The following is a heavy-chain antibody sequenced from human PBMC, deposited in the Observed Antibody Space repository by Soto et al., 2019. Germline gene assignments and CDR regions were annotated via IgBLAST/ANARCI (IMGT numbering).Heavy chain of an antibody. CDR1: GGTFSSYA. V-gene: IGHV1-69*13. J-gene: IGHJ4*02. CDR2: IIPIFGTA. CDR3: ATTGGYSYGYMSY. Sequence: GASVKVSCTASGGTFSSYAISWVRQAPGQGLEWMGGIIPIFGTANYAQKFQGRVTITADESTSTAYMELSSLRSEDTAVYYCATTGGYSYGYMSYWGQGTLVTVSS. D-gene: IGHD5-18*01.